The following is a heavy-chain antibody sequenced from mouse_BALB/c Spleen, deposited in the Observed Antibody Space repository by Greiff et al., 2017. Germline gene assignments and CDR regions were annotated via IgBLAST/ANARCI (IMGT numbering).Heavy chain of an antibody. Sequence: VKLMESGAELAKPGASVKMSCKASGYTFTSYWMHWVKQRPGQGLEWIGYINPSTGYTEYNQKFKDKATLTADKSSSTAYMQLSSLTSEDSAVYYCARLGAEAWFAYWGQGTLVTVSA. CDR2: INPSTGYT. CDR3: ARLGAEAWFAY. J-gene: IGHJ3*01. V-gene: IGHV1-7*01. CDR1: GYTFTSYW. D-gene: IGHD6-1*01.